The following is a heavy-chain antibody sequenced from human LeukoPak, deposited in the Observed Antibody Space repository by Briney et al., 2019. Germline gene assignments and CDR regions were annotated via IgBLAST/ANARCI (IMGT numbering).Heavy chain of an antibody. CDR2: INNSGSN. V-gene: IGHV4-34*01. CDR1: GGSFSGYY. Sequence: SGTLSLTCAVYGGSFSGYYWSWIRQPPGKGLEWIGEINNSGSNNYNTSLKSRVTISLDTSKNQFSLKLSSVTSADTAVYYCARVEEIVVVPAATPRRLTFDYWGQGTLVTVSS. CDR3: ARVEEIVVVPAATPRRLTFDY. D-gene: IGHD2-2*01. J-gene: IGHJ4*02.